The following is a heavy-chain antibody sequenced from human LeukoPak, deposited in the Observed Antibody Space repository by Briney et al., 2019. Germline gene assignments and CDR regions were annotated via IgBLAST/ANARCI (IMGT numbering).Heavy chain of an antibody. CDR3: ARVRDAVAPDY. Sequence: PSETLSLTCTVSGGSISSSTYYWGRIRQPAGKGLEWIGRFYTSGTTNYNPSLKSRVTMSEDTSKNQFSLKLSSVTAADTAVYYCARVRDAVAPDYWGQGTLVTVSS. J-gene: IGHJ4*02. CDR2: FYTSGTT. V-gene: IGHV4-61*02. CDR1: GGSISSSTYY.